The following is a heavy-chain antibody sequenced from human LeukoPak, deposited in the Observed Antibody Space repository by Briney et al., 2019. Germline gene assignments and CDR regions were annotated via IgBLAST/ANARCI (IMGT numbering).Heavy chain of an antibody. CDR1: GFTLSSYS. CDR2: ISSSSSTI. D-gene: IGHD3-22*01. Sequence: PGGSLRLSCAASGFTLSSYSMNWVRQAPGKGLEWVSHISSSSSTIYYADSVKGRFTISRDNAKNSLYLQMNSLRAEDTAVYYCASSPRMMYDSSGDFDYWGQGTLVTVSS. J-gene: IGHJ4*02. CDR3: ASSPRMMYDSSGDFDY. V-gene: IGHV3-48*01.